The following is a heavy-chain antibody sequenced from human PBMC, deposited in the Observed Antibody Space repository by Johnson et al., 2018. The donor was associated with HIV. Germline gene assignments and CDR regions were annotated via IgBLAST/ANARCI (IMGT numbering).Heavy chain of an antibody. J-gene: IGHJ3*02. D-gene: IGHD3-9*01. V-gene: IGHV3-66*02. CDR2: ITVSGDNT. Sequence: VQLVESGGGLVQPGGSLRLSCAASGFTVSSNYMSWVRQAPGKGLEWVSAITVSGDNTYYADSVKGRFTISRDSSKNTLYLQMNSLRAEDTAVYYCARRPNDESLTGKGGAFDIWGQGTMVTVSS. CDR1: GFTVSSNY. CDR3: ARRPNDESLTGKGGAFDI.